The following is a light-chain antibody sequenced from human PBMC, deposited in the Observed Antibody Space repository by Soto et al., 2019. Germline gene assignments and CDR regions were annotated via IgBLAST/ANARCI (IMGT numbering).Light chain of an antibody. V-gene: IGKV1-39*01. CDR3: QQLSNSLMST. J-gene: IGKJ2*01. Sequence: DFQLTQPPSSLSASVGDRVTITCRASHSIRSFLYWYQQKPGKAPRLLIYGASSLQRGVPSRFSGSGSGTEFTLTISSLQPEDFATYYCQQLSNSLMSTFGQGTHLEIK. CDR1: HSIRSF. CDR2: GAS.